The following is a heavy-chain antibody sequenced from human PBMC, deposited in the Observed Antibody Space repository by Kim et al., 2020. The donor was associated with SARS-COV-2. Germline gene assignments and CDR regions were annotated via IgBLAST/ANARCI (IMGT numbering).Heavy chain of an antibody. J-gene: IGHJ4*01. Sequence: GESLKISCEGSGFTFTTYWIGWVRQMPGRGLEWMGIVYLGDSAPMYSPSFQGRVTISADKSVNTAYLQWSSLQVSDSAIYYCARTYDWNPLGYFDYWGHGTLVTVSS. CDR3: ARTYDWNPLGYFDY. V-gene: IGHV5-51*01. D-gene: IGHD1-20*01. CDR1: GFTFTTYW. CDR2: VYLGDSAP.